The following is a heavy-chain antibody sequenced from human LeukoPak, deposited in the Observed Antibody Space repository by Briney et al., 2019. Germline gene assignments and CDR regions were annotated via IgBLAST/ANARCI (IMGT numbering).Heavy chain of an antibody. V-gene: IGHV3-48*03. Sequence: GGSLRLSCAASGFTFSSYEMNWVRQAPGKGLEWVSYISSSGSTIYYADSVKGRFTISRDNAKNSLYLQINSLRAEDTAVYYCARATCSGGSCYFFDYWGQGTLVTVSS. CDR3: ARATCSGGSCYFFDY. CDR1: GFTFSSYE. D-gene: IGHD2-15*01. CDR2: ISSSGSTI. J-gene: IGHJ4*02.